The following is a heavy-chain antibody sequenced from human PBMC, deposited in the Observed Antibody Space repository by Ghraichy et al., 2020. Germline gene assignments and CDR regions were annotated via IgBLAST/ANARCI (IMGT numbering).Heavy chain of an antibody. D-gene: IGHD3-10*01. CDR2: INSGGTSI. Sequence: SCAASGFTFSNYWMHWVRQVPGKGLVWVARINSGGTSINYADSVKGRFTISRDNAKNTLNLQMNSLRAEDTAVYYCARSSSYGPDYWGQGTLVTVSS. CDR1: GFTFSNYW. CDR3: ARSSSYGPDY. V-gene: IGHV3-74*01. J-gene: IGHJ4*02.